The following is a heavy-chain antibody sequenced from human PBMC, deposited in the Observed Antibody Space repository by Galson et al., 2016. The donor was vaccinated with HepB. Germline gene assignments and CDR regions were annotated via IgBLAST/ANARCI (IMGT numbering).Heavy chain of an antibody. V-gene: IGHV1-3*01. Sequence: SCKGSGYTFTNYGIHWVRQAPGQRLEWMGWVNAGTGDTRSSPKFQGRVTITRDTSASTAYMELSSLRSEDTAVYYCARPWQHGNSIGCWAPFDYWGQGIPVTVSS. CDR2: VNAGTGDT. J-gene: IGHJ4*02. CDR1: GYTFTNYG. D-gene: IGHD2-2*01. CDR3: ARPWQHGNSIGCWAPFDY.